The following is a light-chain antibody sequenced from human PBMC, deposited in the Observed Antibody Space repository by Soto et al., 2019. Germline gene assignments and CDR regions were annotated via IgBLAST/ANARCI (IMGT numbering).Light chain of an antibody. CDR2: EVS. V-gene: IGLV2-14*01. Sequence: QSVLTQPASVSGSPGQSITISCTGTSSDVGGYNYVSWYQQHPGKAPKLMIYEVSKRPSGVSNRFSGSKSYNTASLTISGLQAEDEADYYCSSHTSSNTLVFAQGTKVTVL. J-gene: IGLJ1*01. CDR3: SSHTSSNTLV. CDR1: SSDVGGYNY.